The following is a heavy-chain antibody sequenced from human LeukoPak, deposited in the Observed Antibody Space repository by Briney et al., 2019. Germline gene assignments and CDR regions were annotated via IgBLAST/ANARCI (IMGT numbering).Heavy chain of an antibody. V-gene: IGHV1-69*13. CDR2: IIPIFGTA. CDR3: ATDHEGYYGFNWFDP. CDR1: GGTFSSYA. D-gene: IGHD3-22*01. J-gene: IGHJ5*02. Sequence: SVKVSCKASGGTFSSYAISWVRQAPGQGLEWMGGIIPIFGTANYAQKFQGRVTITADESTSTAYMELSSLRSEDTAVYYCATDHEGYYGFNWFDPWGQGTLVTVSS.